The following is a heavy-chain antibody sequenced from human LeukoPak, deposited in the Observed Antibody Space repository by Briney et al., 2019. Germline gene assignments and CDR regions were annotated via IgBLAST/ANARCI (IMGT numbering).Heavy chain of an antibody. V-gene: IGHV1-8*01. CDR2: MNPITGST. J-gene: IGHJ5*02. CDR1: GYTFSDYD. D-gene: IGHD3-10*01. Sequence: ASVKVSCKASGYTFSDYDINWMRQAAGQGLEWMGWMNPITGSTGYVQKFRGRIIMTRDTSITTAFMELTSLTSDDTAIYYCARVKRFPTVWFDPWGQGTLVSVSS. CDR3: ARVKRFPTVWFDP.